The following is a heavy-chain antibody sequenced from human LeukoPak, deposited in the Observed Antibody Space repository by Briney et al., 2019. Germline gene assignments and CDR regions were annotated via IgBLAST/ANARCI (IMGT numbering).Heavy chain of an antibody. CDR2: INIGGTNT. J-gene: IGHJ5*02. V-gene: IGHV3-11*01. CDR1: GFTFNDYY. CDR3: ATDGAGFDT. Sequence: GGSLRLSCAASGFTFNDYYMSWIRQAPGKGLEWLSYINIGGTNTHYADSVKGRFTISRDNAKKSLYLEMNNLRTEDTAVYYCATDGAGFDTWGQGVLVTVSS.